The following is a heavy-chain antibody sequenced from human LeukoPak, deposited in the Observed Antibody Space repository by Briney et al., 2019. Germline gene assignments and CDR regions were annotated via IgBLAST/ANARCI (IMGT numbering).Heavy chain of an antibody. Sequence: SETLSLTCTVSGGSISSGSYYWSWIRQPAGKGLEWIGRIYTSGSTNYNPSLKSRVTISVDTSKNQFSLKLSSVTAADTAVYYCARVKTSGSYYDYWGLGTLVTVSS. CDR1: GGSISSGSYY. CDR3: ARVKTSGSYYDY. D-gene: IGHD3-10*01. V-gene: IGHV4-61*02. J-gene: IGHJ4*02. CDR2: IYTSGST.